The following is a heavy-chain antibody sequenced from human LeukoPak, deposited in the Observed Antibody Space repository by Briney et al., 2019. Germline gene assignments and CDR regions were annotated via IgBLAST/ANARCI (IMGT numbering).Heavy chain of an antibody. CDR2: IDPSDSYT. CDR1: GYSFTSYW. CDR3: ARHVSSSGWYFMIDY. Sequence: GESLKIPCKGSGYSFTSYWISWVRQMPGKGLEWMGRIDPSDSYTNYSPSFQGHVTISADKSISTAYLQWSSLKASDTAMYYCARHVSSSGWYFMIDYWGQGTLVTVSS. D-gene: IGHD6-19*01. V-gene: IGHV5-10-1*01. J-gene: IGHJ4*02.